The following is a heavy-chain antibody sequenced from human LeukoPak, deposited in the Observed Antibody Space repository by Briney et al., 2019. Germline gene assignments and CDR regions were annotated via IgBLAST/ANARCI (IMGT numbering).Heavy chain of an antibody. J-gene: IGHJ4*02. D-gene: IGHD6-13*01. CDR2: ISSSSSYI. Sequence: GGSLRLSCAASGFTFSSYSMNWVRQAPGKGLEWVSSISSSSSYIYHADSVKGRFTISRDNAKNSLYLQMNSLRAEDTAVYYCASEAYSSSWYQGWGQGTLVTVSS. CDR1: GFTFSSYS. V-gene: IGHV3-21*01. CDR3: ASEAYSSSWYQG.